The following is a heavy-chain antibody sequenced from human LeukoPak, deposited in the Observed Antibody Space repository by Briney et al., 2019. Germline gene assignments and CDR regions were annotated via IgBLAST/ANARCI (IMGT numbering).Heavy chain of an antibody. Sequence: GGSLRLSCAASGFTFSSYSMNWVRQAPGKGLEWVSAISGSGGSTYYADSVKGRFTISRDNSKNTLYLQMNSLRAEDTAVYYCAKDHRYCSSTSCPFDYWGQGTLVTVSS. CDR3: AKDHRYCSSTSCPFDY. CDR1: GFTFSSYS. CDR2: ISGSGGST. D-gene: IGHD2-2*01. V-gene: IGHV3-23*01. J-gene: IGHJ4*02.